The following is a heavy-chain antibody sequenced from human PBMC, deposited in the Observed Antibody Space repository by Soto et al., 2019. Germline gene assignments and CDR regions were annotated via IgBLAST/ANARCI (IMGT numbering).Heavy chain of an antibody. CDR1: GYTFTSYG. CDR3: ARSTHIFGVSR. Sequence: QVQLVQSGAEMKNPAASVKVSCKASGYTFTSYGISWVRQAPGQGLERLGCISAYKGNTNYAQKLQGRVTMTTDTSTSIGYMELRSLRADDTVVYYCARSTHIFGVSRWGQGTLVTVSS. D-gene: IGHD3-3*01. V-gene: IGHV1-18*01. CDR2: ISAYKGNT. J-gene: IGHJ4*02.